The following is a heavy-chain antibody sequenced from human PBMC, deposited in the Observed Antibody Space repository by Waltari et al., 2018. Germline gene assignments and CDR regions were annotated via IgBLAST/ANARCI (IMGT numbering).Heavy chain of an antibody. Sequence: EVQLLGSGGGLVQPGESLRLAWSASRCPFTASAITWVRQAPGGGLEWVSAISVSDGTYYADSVKGRFTISRDTSKNTVYLQMSSLRAEDAALYYCASPFYNWDDPLNSWGQGTLVTVSS. CDR1: RCPFTASA. D-gene: IGHD1-20*01. J-gene: IGHJ4*02. CDR3: ASPFYNWDDPLNS. V-gene: IGHV3-23*01. CDR2: ISVSDGT.